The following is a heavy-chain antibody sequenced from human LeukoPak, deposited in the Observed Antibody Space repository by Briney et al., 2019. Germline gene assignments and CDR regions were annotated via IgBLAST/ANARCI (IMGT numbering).Heavy chain of an antibody. CDR2: IYYSGST. D-gene: IGHD5-18*01. J-gene: IGHJ4*02. CDR1: GGSISSSSYY. V-gene: IGHV4-39*07. CDR3: ARSRGYSYEIDY. Sequence: PSETLSLTCTVSGGSISSSSYYWGWIRQPPGKGLGWIGSIYYSGSTYYNPSLKGRVTISVDTSKNQFSLKLSSVTAADTAVYYCARSRGYSYEIDYWGQGTLVTVSS.